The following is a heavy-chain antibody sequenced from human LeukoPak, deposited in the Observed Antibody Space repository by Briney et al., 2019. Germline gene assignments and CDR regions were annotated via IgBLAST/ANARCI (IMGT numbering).Heavy chain of an antibody. CDR1: GYPFTGYY. CDR3: ARDFGIGSGPAGFDY. Sequence: GPVKVSFKASGYPFTGYYMHWVRPAPGQGLAWMGWINPNSGGTNYAQKLQGRVTMTTDTSTSTACMELRSLRSDDTAVYYCARDFGIGSGPAGFDYWGQGTLVTVSS. J-gene: IGHJ4*02. V-gene: IGHV1-2*02. D-gene: IGHD2-15*01. CDR2: INPNSGGT.